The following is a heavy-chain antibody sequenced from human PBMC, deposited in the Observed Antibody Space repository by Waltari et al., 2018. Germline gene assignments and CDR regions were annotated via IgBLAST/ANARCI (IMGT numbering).Heavy chain of an antibody. J-gene: IGHJ6*02. D-gene: IGHD3-10*01. V-gene: IGHV3-43D*04. CDR3: AKDPSVGYGSGSYYYGMDV. CDR2: ISWNGCST. CDR1: GFTFDDYA. Sequence: EVQLVESGGVVVQTGGSLRLSCAASGFTFDDYAMQWVRPAPGKGMEWVSLISWNGCSTYYADAVKWRFTISRDNSKNSLYLQMNSLRAEDTALYYCAKDPSVGYGSGSYYYGMDVWGQGTTVTVSS.